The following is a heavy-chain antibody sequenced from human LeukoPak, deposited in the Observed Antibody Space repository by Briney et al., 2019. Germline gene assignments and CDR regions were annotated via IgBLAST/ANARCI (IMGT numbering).Heavy chain of an antibody. Sequence: ASVKVSCKASGYTFTSYGISWVRQAPGQGLEWMGWISAYNGNTNYAQKLQGRVTMTTDTSTSTAYMELRSLRSDDTAVYYCAPLALEQPNLDYWGQGTLVTVSS. CDR2: ISAYNGNT. D-gene: IGHD1/OR15-1a*01. V-gene: IGHV1-18*01. CDR1: GYTFTSYG. CDR3: APLALEQPNLDY. J-gene: IGHJ4*02.